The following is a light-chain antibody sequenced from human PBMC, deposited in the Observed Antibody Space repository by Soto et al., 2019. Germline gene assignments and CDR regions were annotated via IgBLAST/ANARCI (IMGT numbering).Light chain of an antibody. CDR3: HQYNIYTQT. Sequence: DIQMTQSPSTLSASVGDRVTITCRASQSISSWLAWYQQKPGKAPKLLIYGASSLKSGVPSRFSGSGSGTEFTLTSSSLQPDAFATYYCHQYNIYTQTFGQGTKLEIK. J-gene: IGKJ2*01. V-gene: IGKV1-5*01. CDR1: QSISSW. CDR2: GAS.